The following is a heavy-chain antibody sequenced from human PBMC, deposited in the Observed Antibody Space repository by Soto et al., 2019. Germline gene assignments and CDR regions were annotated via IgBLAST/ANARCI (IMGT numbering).Heavy chain of an antibody. Sequence: GESLKISCKGSGGSCISYWISWVRQMTGKGLEWMGRIDPSDSYTNYSPSFQGHVTISADKSISTAYLQWSSLKASDTAMYYCARCGAGDYLYYYYGMDVWGQGTTVTV. CDR2: IDPSDSYT. J-gene: IGHJ6*02. D-gene: IGHD4-17*01. CDR3: ARCGAGDYLYYYYGMDV. V-gene: IGHV5-10-1*01. CDR1: GGSCISYW.